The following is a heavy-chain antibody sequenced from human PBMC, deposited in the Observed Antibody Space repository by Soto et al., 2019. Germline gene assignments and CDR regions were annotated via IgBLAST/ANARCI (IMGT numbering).Heavy chain of an antibody. J-gene: IGHJ6*02. CDR3: AREVEDIVVVPAATYGMDV. CDR1: GGTFSSYA. CDR2: IIPIFGTA. D-gene: IGHD2-2*01. V-gene: IGHV1-69*13. Sequence: SVKVSCKASGGTFSSYAISWVRQAPGQGLEWMGGIIPIFGTANYAQKFQGRVTITADESTSTAYMELSSLRSEDTAVYYCAREVEDIVVVPAATYGMDVWGQGTTVTVSS.